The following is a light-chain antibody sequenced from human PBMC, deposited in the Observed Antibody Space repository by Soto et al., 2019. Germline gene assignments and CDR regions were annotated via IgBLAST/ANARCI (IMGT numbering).Light chain of an antibody. CDR3: QQYHYWWT. V-gene: IGKV3D-15*01. CDR1: QSISSD. J-gene: IGKJ1*01. CDR2: GAS. Sequence: EIAMTQSPATLSVSPGERATLSCRASQSISSDLAWYQQKPGQAPRLLIYGASTRATGIPARFSGSGSGTEFTLTISSLQSEDFAVYYCQQYHYWWTFGQGTKVEIK.